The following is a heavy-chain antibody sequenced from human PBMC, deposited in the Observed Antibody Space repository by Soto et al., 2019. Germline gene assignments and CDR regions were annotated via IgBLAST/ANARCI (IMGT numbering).Heavy chain of an antibody. V-gene: IGHV3-30-3*01. Sequence: QVQLVESGGGVVQPGRSLRLSCAASGFSFSIYAMHWVRQAPGKGLEWVAVISYHGSTEYYGDSVKGRFTISRDNSKNTLYLQMYSLRPEHTAIYYCARGYSYGPNWESDALDIWGQGAMVTVSS. CDR2: ISYHGSTE. J-gene: IGHJ3*02. CDR1: GFSFSIYA. CDR3: ARGYSYGPNWESDALDI. D-gene: IGHD5-18*01.